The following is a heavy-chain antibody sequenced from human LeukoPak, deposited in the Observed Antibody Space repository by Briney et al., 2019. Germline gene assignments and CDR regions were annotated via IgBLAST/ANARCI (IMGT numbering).Heavy chain of an antibody. CDR2: ISGSGGST. CDR1: GFTFSSYA. D-gene: IGHD3-22*01. V-gene: IGHV3-23*01. Sequence: GGSLRLSCAASGFTFSSYAMSWVRQAPGKGLEWVSAISGSGGSTYYADSVKGRFTISRDNSKNTLYLQMNSLRAEDTAVYYCAKDGGYYDSSGPIDYWGQGTLVTVSS. J-gene: IGHJ4*02. CDR3: AKDGGYYDSSGPIDY.